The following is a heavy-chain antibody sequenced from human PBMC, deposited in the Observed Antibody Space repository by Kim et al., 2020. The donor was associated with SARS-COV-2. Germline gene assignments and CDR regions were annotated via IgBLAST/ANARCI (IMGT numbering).Heavy chain of an antibody. CDR2: IYYSGST. D-gene: IGHD4-17*01. Sequence: SETLSLICIVSGGSISSSTYYWGWIRQPPGKGLEWIGSIYYSGSTYYNPSLKSRVTISVDTSKNQFSLKLSSVTAADTAVYYCATEDYGDYLYWGQGTLV. J-gene: IGHJ4*02. CDR3: ATEDYGDYLY. CDR1: GGSISSSTYY. V-gene: IGHV4-39*01.